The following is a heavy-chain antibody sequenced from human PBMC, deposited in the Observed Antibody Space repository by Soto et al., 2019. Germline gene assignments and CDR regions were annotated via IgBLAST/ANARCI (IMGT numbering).Heavy chain of an antibody. V-gene: IGHV1-69*12. CDR2: IIPIFDTA. Sequence: QVQLVQSGAEVKKPGSSVKVSCKASGGTFSSYAISWVRQAPGQGLEWMGGIIPIFDTANYAQKFQGRVPITAAESTSTAYMEVSSLRAEDTAVYYCARHDCISSSCYYYYYYGMDVWGQGTTVTVS. D-gene: IGHD2-2*01. CDR1: GGTFSSYA. J-gene: IGHJ6*02. CDR3: ARHDCISSSCYYYYYYGMDV.